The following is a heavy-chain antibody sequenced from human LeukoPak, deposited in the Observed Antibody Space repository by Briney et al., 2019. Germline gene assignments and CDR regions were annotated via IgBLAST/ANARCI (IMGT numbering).Heavy chain of an antibody. J-gene: IGHJ4*02. D-gene: IGHD3-22*01. Sequence: PSETLSLTCTVSGGSISSSYWNWIRQPPGRGLEWIGHIYNSGSTNYNPSLKSRVTISVDTPKNQLSLKLSSVTAADTAVYYCARDYYDSSGYYHFDYWGQGTLVTVSS. CDR2: IYNSGST. CDR1: GGSISSSY. V-gene: IGHV4-59*01. CDR3: ARDYYDSSGYYHFDY.